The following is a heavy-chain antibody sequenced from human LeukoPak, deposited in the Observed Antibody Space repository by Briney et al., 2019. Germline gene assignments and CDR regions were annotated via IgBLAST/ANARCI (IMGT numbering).Heavy chain of an antibody. CDR3: ARTKEYNWNYRYYFDY. D-gene: IGHD1-7*01. Sequence: SETLSLTCTVSGGSISSYYWSWIRQPPGKGLEWIGYIYYSGSTNYNPSLKSRVTISVDTSKNQFSLKLSSVTAADTAVYYCARTKEYNWNYRYYFDYWGQGTLVTVSS. CDR1: GGSISSYY. V-gene: IGHV4-59*08. J-gene: IGHJ4*02. CDR2: IYYSGST.